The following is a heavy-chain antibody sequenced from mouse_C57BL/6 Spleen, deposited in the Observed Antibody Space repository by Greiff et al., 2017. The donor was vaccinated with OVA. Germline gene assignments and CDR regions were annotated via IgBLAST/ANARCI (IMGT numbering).Heavy chain of an antibody. Sequence: QVQLQQPGAELVKPGASVKLSCKASGYTFTSYWMQWVKQRPGQGLEWIGEIDPSDSYTNYNQKFKGKATLTVDTSSSTAYMELHSLTSEDSAVYFCARGGITTVVEEDWFAYWGQGTLVTVSA. D-gene: IGHD1-1*01. J-gene: IGHJ3*01. V-gene: IGHV1-50*01. CDR3: ARGGITTVVEEDWFAY. CDR2: IDPSDSYT. CDR1: GYTFTSYW.